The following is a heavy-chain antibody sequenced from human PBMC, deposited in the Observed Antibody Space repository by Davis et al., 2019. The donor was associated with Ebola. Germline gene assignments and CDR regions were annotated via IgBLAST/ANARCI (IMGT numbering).Heavy chain of an antibody. V-gene: IGHV3-21*01. CDR2: ISSSSSYI. D-gene: IGHD6-13*01. CDR3: AREHTKYSSRLDY. CDR1: GFTFSSYA. Sequence: GGSLRLSCSASGFTFSSYAMHWVRQAPGKGLEWVSSISSSSSYIYYADSVKGRFTISRDNAKNSLYLQMNSLRAEDTAVYYCAREHTKYSSRLDYWGQGTLVTVSS. J-gene: IGHJ4*02.